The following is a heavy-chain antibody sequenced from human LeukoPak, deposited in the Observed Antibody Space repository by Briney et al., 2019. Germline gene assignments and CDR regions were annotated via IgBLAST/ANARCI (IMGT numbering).Heavy chain of an antibody. CDR1: GFTFSSYW. J-gene: IGHJ5*02. D-gene: IGHD3-22*01. CDR3: ASTAYYYDSSGYS. Sequence: GGSLRLSCAASGFTFSSYWMTWVRQAPGKGLEWVANMKQDGGEKYYVDSVKGRFTISRDDAKNSLYLQMNSLRAEDTAVYYCASTAYYYDSSGYSWGQGTLVTVSS. V-gene: IGHV3-7*01. CDR2: MKQDGGEK.